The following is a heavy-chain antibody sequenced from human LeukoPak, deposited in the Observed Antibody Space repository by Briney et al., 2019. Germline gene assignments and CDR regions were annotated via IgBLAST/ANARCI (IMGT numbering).Heavy chain of an antibody. J-gene: IGHJ4*02. Sequence: GGSLRLSCAAFGFTFSSYEMNWVRQAPGKGLEWVSFISTSSSYIYYADSVKGRFTISRDNSKNTLYLQMNSLRAEDTAVYYCAKPSSWYFDFDSWGQGTLVTVSS. CDR1: GFTFSSYE. D-gene: IGHD6-13*01. CDR2: ISTSSSYI. V-gene: IGHV3-21*04. CDR3: AKPSSWYFDFDS.